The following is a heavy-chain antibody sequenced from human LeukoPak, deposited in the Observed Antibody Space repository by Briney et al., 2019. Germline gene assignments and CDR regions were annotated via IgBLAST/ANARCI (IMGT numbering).Heavy chain of an antibody. Sequence: PGGSLRLSCAASGFTFSSYTMNWVRQAPGKGLEWVAVIWYDGSNKYYADSVKGRFTISRDNSKNTLYLQMNSLRAEDTAVYYCARERDDYGDPNWFDPWGQGTLVTVSS. V-gene: IGHV3-33*08. CDR2: IWYDGSNK. D-gene: IGHD4-17*01. CDR1: GFTFSSYT. CDR3: ARERDDYGDPNWFDP. J-gene: IGHJ5*02.